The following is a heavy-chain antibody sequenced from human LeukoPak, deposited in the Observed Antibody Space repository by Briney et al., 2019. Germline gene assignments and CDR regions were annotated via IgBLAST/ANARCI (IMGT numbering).Heavy chain of an antibody. Sequence: GGSLRLSCAASGFTFSSYAMSWVRQAPGKGLEWVSAISGSGGSTYYADSVEGRFTISRDNSKNTLYLQMNSLRAEDTAVYYCAKGPLRNYGDYNYFDYWGQGTLVTVSS. CDR2: ISGSGGST. CDR3: AKGPLRNYGDYNYFDY. V-gene: IGHV3-23*01. J-gene: IGHJ4*02. CDR1: GFTFSSYA. D-gene: IGHD4-17*01.